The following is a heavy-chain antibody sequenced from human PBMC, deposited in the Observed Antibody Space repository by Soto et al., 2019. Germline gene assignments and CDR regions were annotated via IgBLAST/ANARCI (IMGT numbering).Heavy chain of an antibody. Sequence: EVQLVESGGGLAQPGGSLRLSCAASGFTFSADWMHWVRQAPGEGLVWVSRINTDGSATGYADSVKGRFTISRDNAKNMVYLQMNSLRAEDTAVYYCARDRQGSQHYFDYWGPGNMVTVSP. V-gene: IGHV3-74*01. CDR1: GFTFSADW. D-gene: IGHD3-10*01. CDR3: ARDRQGSQHYFDY. CDR2: INTDGSAT. J-gene: IGHJ4*02.